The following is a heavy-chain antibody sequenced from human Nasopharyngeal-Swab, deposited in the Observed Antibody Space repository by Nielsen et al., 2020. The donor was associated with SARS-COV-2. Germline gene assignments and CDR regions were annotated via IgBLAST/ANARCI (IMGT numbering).Heavy chain of an antibody. V-gene: IGHV1-8*01. D-gene: IGHD3-3*01. J-gene: IGHJ3*02. Sequence: WVRQAPGQGLEWMGWMNPNSGNTGYAQKFQGRVTMTRNTSISTAYMELSSLRSEDTAVYYCARDYDFWSGYYTGGAFDIWGQGTMVTVSS. CDR2: MNPNSGNT. CDR3: ARDYDFWSGYYTGGAFDI.